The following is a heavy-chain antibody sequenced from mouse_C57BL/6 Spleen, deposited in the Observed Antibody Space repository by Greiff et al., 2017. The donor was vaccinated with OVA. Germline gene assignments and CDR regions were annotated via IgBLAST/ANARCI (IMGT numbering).Heavy chain of an antibody. CDR2: ISSGSSTI. CDR3: ARKMGYSYAMDY. J-gene: IGHJ4*01. CDR1: GFTFSDYG. Sequence: EVKVEESGGGLVKPGGSLKLSCAASGFTFSDYGMHWVRQAPEKGLEWVAYISSGSSTIYYADTVKGRFTISRDNAKNTLFLQMTSLRSEDTAMYYCARKMGYSYAMDYWGQGTSVTVSS. V-gene: IGHV5-17*01. D-gene: IGHD2-3*01.